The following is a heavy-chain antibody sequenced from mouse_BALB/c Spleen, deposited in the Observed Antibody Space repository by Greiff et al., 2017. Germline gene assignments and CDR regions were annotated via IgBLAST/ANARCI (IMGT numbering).Heavy chain of an antibody. D-gene: IGHD2-3*01. V-gene: IGHV1-63*02. Sequence: VQRVESGAELVRPGTSVKISCKASGYTFTNYWLGWVKQRPGHGLEWIGDIYPGGGYTNYNEKFKGKATLTADTSSSTAYMQLSSLTSEDSAVYCCARSFGYYVNWGQGTTLTVSS. CDR3: ARSFGYYVN. CDR2: IYPGGGYT. CDR1: GYTFTNYW. J-gene: IGHJ2*01.